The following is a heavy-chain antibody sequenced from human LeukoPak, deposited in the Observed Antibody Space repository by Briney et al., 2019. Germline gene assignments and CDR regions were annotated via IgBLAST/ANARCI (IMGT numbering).Heavy chain of an antibody. CDR2: ISYDGSNK. J-gene: IGHJ4*02. CDR1: GFTFSSYG. Sequence: PGGSLRLSCAASGFTFSSYGMHWVRQAPGKGLEWVAVISYDGSNKYYADSVKGRFTISRDNSKNTLYLQMNSLRAEDTAVYYCAKDHWAIVVVTAPFYDYWGQGTLVTVSS. D-gene: IGHD2-21*02. CDR3: AKDHWAIVVVTAPFYDY. V-gene: IGHV3-30*18.